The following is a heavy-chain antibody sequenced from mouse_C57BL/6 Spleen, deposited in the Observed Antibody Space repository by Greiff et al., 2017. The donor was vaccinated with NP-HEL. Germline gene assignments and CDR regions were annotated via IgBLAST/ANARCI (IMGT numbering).Heavy chain of an antibody. V-gene: IGHV5-4*01. CDR3: ARDLYYYGSSWAWFAY. Sequence: EVKLVESGGGLVKPGGSLKLSCAASGFTFSSYAMSWVRQTPEKRLEWVATISDGGSYTYYPDNVKGRFTISRDNAKNNLYLQMSHLKSEDTAMYYCARDLYYYGSSWAWFAYWGQGTLVTVSA. CDR1: GFTFSSYA. D-gene: IGHD1-1*01. J-gene: IGHJ3*01. CDR2: ISDGGSYT.